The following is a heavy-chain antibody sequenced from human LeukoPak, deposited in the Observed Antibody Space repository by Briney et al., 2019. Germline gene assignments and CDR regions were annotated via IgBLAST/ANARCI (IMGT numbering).Heavy chain of an antibody. CDR3: AREGLMDEHNWNHSRAQYYYYYYMDV. D-gene: IGHD1-14*01. CDR1: GGSISSHY. J-gene: IGHJ6*03. Sequence: PSETLSLTCTVSGGSISSHYWSWIRQPPGKGLEWIGYIYYSGSTNYNPSLTRRVTISVDTSKNQFSLNLGSVTAADTAVYYCAREGLMDEHNWNHSRAQYYYYYYMDVWGKGTTVTDSS. V-gene: IGHV4-59*11. CDR2: IYYSGST.